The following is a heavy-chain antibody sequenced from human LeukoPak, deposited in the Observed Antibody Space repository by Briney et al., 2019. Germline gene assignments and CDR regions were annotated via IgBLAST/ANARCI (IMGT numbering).Heavy chain of an antibody. CDR3: ARVGRGYSFNVYCFDY. CDR1: GGSFSGYY. CDR2: INHSGST. Sequence: SETLSLTCAVYGGSFSGYYWSWIRQPPGKGLEWIGEINHSGSTNYNPSLKSRVTISVDTSKNQFSLKLSSVTAADTAVYYCARVGRGYSFNVYCFDYWGQGTLVTVSS. J-gene: IGHJ4*02. D-gene: IGHD5-18*01. V-gene: IGHV4-34*01.